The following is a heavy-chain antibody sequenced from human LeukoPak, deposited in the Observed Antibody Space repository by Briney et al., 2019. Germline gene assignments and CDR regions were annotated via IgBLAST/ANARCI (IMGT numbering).Heavy chain of an antibody. V-gene: IGHV3-53*01. J-gene: IGHJ4*02. CDR1: GFTVSSNY. CDR2: IYSGDST. D-gene: IGHD5-18*01. Sequence: PGGSLRLSCTTSGFTVSSNYMSWVRQAPGKGLEWVSIIYSGDSTYYADSVKGRFAISRDNSKNTLYLQMNSLRAEDTAVYYCARVYNYGSYYFDYWGQGTLVTVSS. CDR3: ARVYNYGSYYFDY.